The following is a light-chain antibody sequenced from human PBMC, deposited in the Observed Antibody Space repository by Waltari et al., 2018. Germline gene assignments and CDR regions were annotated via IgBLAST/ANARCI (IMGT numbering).Light chain of an antibody. CDR3: QAWDFTQGV. Sequence: SYVLNQPPSVSVSPGKTATISCGGTSPGTKTVHWYQQKPGQAPVLVIHYDSGRPSGIPERFSGSTSGNTATLTIKWVEAGDEAEYFCQAWDFTQGVFGGGTKLTVL. J-gene: IGLJ3*02. CDR2: YDS. V-gene: IGLV3-21*04. CDR1: SPGTKT.